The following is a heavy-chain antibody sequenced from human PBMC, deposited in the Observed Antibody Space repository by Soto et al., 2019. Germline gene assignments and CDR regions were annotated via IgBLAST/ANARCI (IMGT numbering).Heavy chain of an antibody. CDR2: INHSGST. CDR1: GGCFRGCD. D-gene: IGHD2-2*01. V-gene: IGHV4-34*01. CDR3: PRVGGYQLLFWFEP. J-gene: IGHJ5*02. Sequence: PSETLSLTWAVYGGCFRGCDWRWIRQPPGHGLEWNGEINHSGSTNYNPSLKSRVTISVGTSKNHFSMKLNSVTAADTAASHSPRVGGYQLLFWFEPWGQGTLVTVSS.